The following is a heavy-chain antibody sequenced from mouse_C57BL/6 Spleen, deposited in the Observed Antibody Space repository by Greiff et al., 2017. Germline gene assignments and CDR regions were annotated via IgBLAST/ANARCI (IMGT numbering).Heavy chain of an antibody. CDR3: ARSSSGYVGFAY. D-gene: IGHD3-2*02. CDR1: GFTFSDYG. J-gene: IGHJ3*01. Sequence: EVMLVESGGGLVKPGGSLILSCAASGFTFSDYGMHWVRQAPEKGLEWVAYISSGSSTIYYADTVKGRFTISRDNAKNTLFLQMTSLRSEDTAMYYCARSSSGYVGFAYWGQGTLVTVSA. V-gene: IGHV5-17*01. CDR2: ISSGSSTI.